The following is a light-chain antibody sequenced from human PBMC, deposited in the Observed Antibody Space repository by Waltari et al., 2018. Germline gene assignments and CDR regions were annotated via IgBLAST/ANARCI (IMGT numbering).Light chain of an antibody. CDR3: SSYTSSSTLG. Sequence: QSALTQPASVSGSPGQSITISCTGTSSHVGGYPYVSRYHQHPGKAPKLMIYDVSNRPSGVSNRFAGSKSGNTASLTISGLQAEDEADYYCSSYTSSSTLGFGTGTKVTVL. J-gene: IGLJ1*01. CDR1: SSHVGGYPY. V-gene: IGLV2-14*03. CDR2: DVS.